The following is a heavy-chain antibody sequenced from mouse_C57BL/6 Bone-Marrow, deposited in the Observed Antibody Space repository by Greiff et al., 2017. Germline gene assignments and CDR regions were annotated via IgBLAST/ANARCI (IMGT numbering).Heavy chain of an antibody. CDR3: AREGGYYYGSSWYFDV. Sequence: VQLQQPGAELVMPGASVKLSCKASGYTFTSYWMHWVKQRPGQGLEWIGEIDPSDSYTNYNQKFKGKSPLTVDKSSSTAYMQLSSLTSEDSAVYYCAREGGYYYGSSWYFDVWGTGTTVTVSS. J-gene: IGHJ1*03. V-gene: IGHV1-69*01. CDR2: IDPSDSYT. CDR1: GYTFTSYW. D-gene: IGHD1-1*01.